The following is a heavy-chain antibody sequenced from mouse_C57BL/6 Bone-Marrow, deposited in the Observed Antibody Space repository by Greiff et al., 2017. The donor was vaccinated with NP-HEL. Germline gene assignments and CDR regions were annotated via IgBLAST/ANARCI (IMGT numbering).Heavy chain of an antibody. Sequence: VQLQQSGPELVKPGASVKISCKASGYTFTDYYMNWVKQSHGKSLEWIGDINPNNGGTSYNQKFKGKATLTVDKSSSTAYMELRSLTSEDSAVYYCARGGVSTTVVATGAMDYWGQGTSVTVSS. CDR1: GYTFTDYY. CDR3: ARGGVSTTVVATGAMDY. J-gene: IGHJ4*01. CDR2: INPNNGGT. D-gene: IGHD1-1*01. V-gene: IGHV1-26*01.